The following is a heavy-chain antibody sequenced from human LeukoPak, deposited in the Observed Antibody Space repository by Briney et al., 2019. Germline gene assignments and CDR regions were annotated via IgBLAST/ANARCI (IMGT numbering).Heavy chain of an antibody. CDR1: GGSFSGYY. CDR2: INHSGST. D-gene: IGHD3-10*01. CDR3: ARGGRFGRFDY. Sequence: PSETLSLTCAVYGGSFSGYYWSWIRQPPGKGLEWIGEINHSGSTNYNPSLKSRVTISVDMSKNQFSLKLSSVTAADTAVYYCARGGRFGRFDYWGQGTLVTVSS. V-gene: IGHV4-34*01. J-gene: IGHJ4*02.